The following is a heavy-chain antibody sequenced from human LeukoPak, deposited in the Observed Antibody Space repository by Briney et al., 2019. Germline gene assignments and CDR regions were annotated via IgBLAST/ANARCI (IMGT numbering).Heavy chain of an antibody. Sequence: GGSLGLSCAASGFTFSSYGMHWVRQAPGKGLEWVAFIRYDGSNKYYADSVKGRFTISRDNSKNTLYLQMNSLRAEDTAVYYCAKDRMAAAGTLNDYWGQGTLVTVSS. CDR3: AKDRMAAAGTLNDY. V-gene: IGHV3-30*02. J-gene: IGHJ4*02. CDR1: GFTFSSYG. CDR2: IRYDGSNK. D-gene: IGHD6-13*01.